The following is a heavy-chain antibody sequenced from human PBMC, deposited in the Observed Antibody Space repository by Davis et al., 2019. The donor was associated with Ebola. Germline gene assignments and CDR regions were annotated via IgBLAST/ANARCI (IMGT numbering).Heavy chain of an antibody. Sequence: GESLKISCAASGFTFDDYAMHWVRQAPGKGLEWVSLISGDGGSTYYADSVKGRFTISRDNSKNSLYLQMNSLRTEDIAFYYCAKDRPVVVTAITPPWFDYWGQGTLVTVSS. V-gene: IGHV3-43*02. CDR1: GFTFDDYA. J-gene: IGHJ4*02. CDR2: ISGDGGST. CDR3: AKDRPVVVTAITPPWFDY. D-gene: IGHD2-21*02.